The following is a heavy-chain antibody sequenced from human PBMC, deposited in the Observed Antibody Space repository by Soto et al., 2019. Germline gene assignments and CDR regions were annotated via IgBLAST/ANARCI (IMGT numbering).Heavy chain of an antibody. CDR1: GYTFTSYG. Sequence: ASVKVSCKASGYTFTSYGISWVRQAPGQGLEWMGWISAYNGNTNYAQKLQGRVTMTTDTSTSTADMELRSLRSDDTAVYFCARDGVGCCSGGSCYGYYCYGMDVWGQGTTVTVSS. J-gene: IGHJ6*02. D-gene: IGHD2-15*01. CDR2: ISAYNGNT. V-gene: IGHV1-18*01. CDR3: ARDGVGCCSGGSCYGYYCYGMDV.